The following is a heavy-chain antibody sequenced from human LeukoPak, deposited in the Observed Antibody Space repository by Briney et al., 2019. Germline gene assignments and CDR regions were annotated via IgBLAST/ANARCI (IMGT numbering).Heavy chain of an antibody. Sequence: GGSLRLSCAASGFTFSSYWMSWVRQAPGKGPEWVANINQDGSVKSYVDSVEGRFTISRDNAKKSLYLQMSSLRAEDTAVYYCARDDFGDYVLYWGQGTLVTVSS. CDR2: INQDGSVK. CDR3: ARDDFGDYVLY. J-gene: IGHJ4*02. D-gene: IGHD4-17*01. CDR1: GFTFSSYW. V-gene: IGHV3-7*05.